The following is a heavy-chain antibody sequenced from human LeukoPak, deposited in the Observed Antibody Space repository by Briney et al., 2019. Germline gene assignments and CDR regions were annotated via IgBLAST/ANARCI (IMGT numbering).Heavy chain of an antibody. CDR3: AKSGYSYGYASVYMDV. CDR2: INHSGST. CDR1: GGSFSGYY. D-gene: IGHD5-18*01. Sequence: KASETLSLTCAVYGGSFSGYYWSWIRQPPGKGLEWIGEINHSGSTNYNPSLKSRVTISVDTSKDQFSLKLSSVTAADTAVYYCAKSGYSYGYASVYMDVWGKGTTVTVSS. V-gene: IGHV4-34*01. J-gene: IGHJ6*03.